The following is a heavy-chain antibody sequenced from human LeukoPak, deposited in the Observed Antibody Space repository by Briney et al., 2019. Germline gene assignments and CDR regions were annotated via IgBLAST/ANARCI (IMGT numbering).Heavy chain of an antibody. J-gene: IGHJ4*02. V-gene: IGHV4-59*01. Sequence: SETLSLTCTVSGGSINSYYWSWIRQPPGRGLEWIGDIYYSGSTIYNPPLKSRVTISVDTSKNQFSLNLRSVTAADTAVYYCARIDYATFDCWGPGTLVTVSS. CDR3: ARIDYATFDC. CDR2: IYYSGST. CDR1: GGSINSYY. D-gene: IGHD3-16*01.